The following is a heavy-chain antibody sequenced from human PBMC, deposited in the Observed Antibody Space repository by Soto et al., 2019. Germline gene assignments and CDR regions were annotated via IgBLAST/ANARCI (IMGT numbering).Heavy chain of an antibody. V-gene: IGHV3-74*03. CDR3: AKDLTWGASDY. J-gene: IGHJ4*02. D-gene: IGHD1-26*01. Sequence: GGSLRLSCAASGFTFSGNWMHWVRQTPGKGLAWVATIDTAGNFTQYADSVRGRFTISRDNAKNTLFLQMNSLRVEDAAVYYCAKDLTWGASDYWGQGALVTVSS. CDR2: IDTAGNFT. CDR1: GFTFSGNW.